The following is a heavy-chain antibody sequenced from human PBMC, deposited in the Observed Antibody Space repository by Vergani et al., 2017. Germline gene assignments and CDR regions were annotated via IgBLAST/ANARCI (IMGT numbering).Heavy chain of an antibody. J-gene: IGHJ5*02. CDR2: FYYSGST. Sequence: QLQLQGSGPGLVKPSATLSLTCSVSGAPIRSSNYYRGWIRPPPGKGLDWIASFYYSGSTYYNPSLKRRVTISVDTSKNQFSLKLSSVTAADTAVYFCARHSTVEWLVKLGWIDPWGQGILVTVSS. D-gene: IGHD6-19*01. CDR3: ARHSTVEWLVKLGWIDP. V-gene: IGHV4-39*01. CDR1: GAPIRSSNYY.